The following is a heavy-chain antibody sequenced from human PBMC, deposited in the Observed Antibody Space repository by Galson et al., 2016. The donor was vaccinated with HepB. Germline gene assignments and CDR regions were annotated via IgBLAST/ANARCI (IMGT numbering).Heavy chain of an antibody. Sequence: SLRLSCAASGFTFNSFAMHWVRQAPGKGLVWVAVISYDGSRKFYADFVEGRFTISRDNSKNTLYLQMNSLRPEDTDVYYCARDYNSTWYYYGMDVWGQGTTVTVSS. CDR1: GFTFNSFA. CDR2: ISYDGSRK. D-gene: IGHD3-10*01. J-gene: IGHJ6*02. CDR3: ARDYNSTWYYYGMDV. V-gene: IGHV3-30*04.